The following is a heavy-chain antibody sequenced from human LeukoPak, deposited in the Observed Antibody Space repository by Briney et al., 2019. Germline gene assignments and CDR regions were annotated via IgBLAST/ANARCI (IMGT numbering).Heavy chain of an antibody. Sequence: AETLSLTCTVSGCSISSYYCSWIRQPPGKGLEWIGYIYYSGSTNYNPSLRSGGTISLDTSKNQFSLNLSSVTAADTGVYYCAWAIAVAGITYYFDYWGRGTRVSVSS. D-gene: IGHD6-19*01. CDR3: AWAIAVAGITYYFDY. V-gene: IGHV4-59*01. CDR1: GCSISSYY. J-gene: IGHJ4*02. CDR2: IYYSGST.